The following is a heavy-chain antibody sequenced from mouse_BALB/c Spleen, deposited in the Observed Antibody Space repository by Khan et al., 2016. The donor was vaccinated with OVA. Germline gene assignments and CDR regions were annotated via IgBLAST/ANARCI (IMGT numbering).Heavy chain of an antibody. D-gene: IGHD1-1*01. CDR2: FLPGSGNA. V-gene: IGHV1-9*01. J-gene: IGHJ2*01. CDR3: ARVKSGSRDDFDS. Sequence: QVQLQQSGAELMKPGASVKISCKATGYTLSNYWIEWVKQRPGHGHEWIGEFLPGSGNANYNERFKGKATFASDASSNTSYMQLSSLTSEDSAVYYCARVKSGSRDDFDSWGQGTILTVSS. CDR1: GYTLSNYW.